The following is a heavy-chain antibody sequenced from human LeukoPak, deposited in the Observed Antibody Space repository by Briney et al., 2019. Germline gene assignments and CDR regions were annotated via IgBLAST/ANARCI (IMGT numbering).Heavy chain of an antibody. J-gene: IGHJ6*03. CDR1: GFTFSDYY. CDR3: ASSRWGCYYMDV. V-gene: IGHV3-11*04. Sequence: GSLRLSCAASGFTFSDYYMSWIRQAPGKGLEWVSYISSSGSTIYYADSVKGRFTISRDNAKNSLYLQMNSLRAEDTAVYYCASSRWGCYYMDVWGKGTTVTVSS. CDR2: ISSSGSTI. D-gene: IGHD3-16*01.